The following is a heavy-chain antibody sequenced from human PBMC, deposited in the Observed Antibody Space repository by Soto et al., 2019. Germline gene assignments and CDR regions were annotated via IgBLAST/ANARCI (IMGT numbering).Heavy chain of an antibody. J-gene: IGHJ6*03. CDR3: ARVKMGIAVAGTDYYYYYYMDV. CDR2: IYSGGST. D-gene: IGHD6-19*01. CDR1: GFTVSSNY. V-gene: IGHV3-53*04. Sequence: GGSLRLSCAASGFTVSSNYMSWVRQAPGKGLEWVSVIYSGGSTYYADSVKGRFTISRHNSKNTLYLQMNSLRAEDTAVYYCARVKMGIAVAGTDYYYYYYMDVWGKGTTVTVSS.